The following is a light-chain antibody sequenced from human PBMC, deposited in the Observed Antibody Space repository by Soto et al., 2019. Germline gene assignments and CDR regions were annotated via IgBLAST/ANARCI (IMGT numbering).Light chain of an antibody. Sequence: EIVLTQSPGTLSLSPGERATLSCRATQSVISRFLAWYQQKPGQAPRLLIYGASSRATGIPDRFSGSGSGTDFTLTISRLEPEDFAVSYCQHYGSSPFTFGQGTKLEIK. CDR1: QSVISRF. J-gene: IGKJ2*01. CDR3: QHYGSSPFT. V-gene: IGKV3-20*01. CDR2: GAS.